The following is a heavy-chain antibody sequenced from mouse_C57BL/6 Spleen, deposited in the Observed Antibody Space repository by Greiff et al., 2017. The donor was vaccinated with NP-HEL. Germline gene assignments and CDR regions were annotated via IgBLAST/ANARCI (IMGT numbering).Heavy chain of an antibody. CDR3: ASGIYDGYYVFAY. CDR2: IDPNSGGT. D-gene: IGHD2-3*01. V-gene: IGHV1-72*01. Sequence: VQLQQPGAELVKPGASVKLSCKASGYTFTSYWMHWVKQRPGRGLEWIGRIDPNSGGTKYNEKFKSKATLTVDKPSSTAYMQLSSLTSEDSAVYYCASGIYDGYYVFAYWGQGTLVTVSA. J-gene: IGHJ3*01. CDR1: GYTFTSYW.